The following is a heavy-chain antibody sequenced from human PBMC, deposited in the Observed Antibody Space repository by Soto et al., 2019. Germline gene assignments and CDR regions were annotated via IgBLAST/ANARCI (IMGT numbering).Heavy chain of an antibody. J-gene: IGHJ4*02. CDR1: GFTFSNAW. D-gene: IGHD3-22*01. Sequence: GGSLRLSCAASGFTFSNAWMSWVRQAPGKGLEWVGRIKSKTDGGTTDYAAPVKGRFTISRDDSKNTLYLQMNSLKTEDTAVYYCTTDTYYYDSSGYYPFDYWGQGTLVTVSS. CDR2: IKSKTDGGTT. V-gene: IGHV3-15*01. CDR3: TTDTYYYDSSGYYPFDY.